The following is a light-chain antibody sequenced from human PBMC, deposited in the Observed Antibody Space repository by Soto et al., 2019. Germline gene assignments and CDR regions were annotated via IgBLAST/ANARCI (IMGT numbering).Light chain of an antibody. Sequence: QSALTQPASVSGSPGQSITISCTGTSSDVGGYNYVSWYQQHPGKAPKLLIYDVSNRPSGVSNRFSGSQSGNTASLTISGLQAEDEAEYYCSSYTGRNTLIFGGGTKLTVL. CDR3: SSYTGRNTLI. V-gene: IGLV2-14*01. J-gene: IGLJ2*01. CDR2: DVS. CDR1: SSDVGGYNY.